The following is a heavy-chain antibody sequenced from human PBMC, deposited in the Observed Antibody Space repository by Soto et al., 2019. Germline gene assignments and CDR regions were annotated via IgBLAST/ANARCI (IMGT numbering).Heavy chain of an antibody. CDR3: AKALGELSPESYDY. Sequence: QVQLVESGGGVVQPGRSLTLSCAASGFTFSSFAMHWVRQAPRKGLEWVAVISYDGSEKSYADSVKGRFIISRDNSKNTLILQMNSLRVDDTAVYYCAKALGELSPESYDYWGQGTLITVSS. CDR2: ISYDGSEK. CDR1: GFTFSSFA. D-gene: IGHD3-16*02. V-gene: IGHV3-30*18. J-gene: IGHJ4*02.